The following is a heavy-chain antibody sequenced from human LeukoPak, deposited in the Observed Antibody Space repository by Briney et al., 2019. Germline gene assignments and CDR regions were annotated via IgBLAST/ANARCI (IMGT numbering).Heavy chain of an antibody. Sequence: GGSLRPFYAASGFTFSSYSMKWVRQAPGKGVEWVPSIISSSSYIYYADSVKGRFTISRDNAKNSLYLQMISLRAEDTAVYYCGRTSTRLLWFGELEYNWFDPWGQGTLVTVSS. D-gene: IGHD3-10*01. CDR2: IISSSSYI. CDR1: GFTFSSYS. V-gene: IGHV3-21*01. CDR3: GRTSTRLLWFGELEYNWFDP. J-gene: IGHJ5*02.